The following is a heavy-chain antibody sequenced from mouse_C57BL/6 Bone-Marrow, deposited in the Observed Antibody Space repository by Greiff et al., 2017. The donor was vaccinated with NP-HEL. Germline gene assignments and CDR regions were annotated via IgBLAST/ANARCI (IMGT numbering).Heavy chain of an antibody. V-gene: IGHV5-12*01. CDR3: ARPLTGTGFAY. CDR2: ISNGGGST. CDR1: GFTFSDYY. Sequence: EVQLVESGGGLVQPGGSLKLSCAASGFTFSDYYMYWVRQTPEKRLEWVAYISNGGGSTYYPDTVKGRFTISRDNAKNTLYLQMSRLKSEDTAMYYCARPLTGTGFAYWGQGTLVTVSA. J-gene: IGHJ3*01. D-gene: IGHD4-1*01.